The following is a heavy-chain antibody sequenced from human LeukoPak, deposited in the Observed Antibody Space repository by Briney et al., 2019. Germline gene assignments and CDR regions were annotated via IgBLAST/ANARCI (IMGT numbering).Heavy chain of an antibody. J-gene: IGHJ2*01. Sequence: KSSETLSLTCTVSGGSISSYYWSWIRQPPGKGLEWIGYIYYSGSTNYNPSLKSRVTISVDTSKNQFSLKLSSVTAADTAVYYCARVPGSTVHSWYFDLWGRGTLVTVSS. CDR1: GGSISSYY. D-gene: IGHD4-17*01. V-gene: IGHV4-59*01. CDR2: IYYSGST. CDR3: ARVPGSTVHSWYFDL.